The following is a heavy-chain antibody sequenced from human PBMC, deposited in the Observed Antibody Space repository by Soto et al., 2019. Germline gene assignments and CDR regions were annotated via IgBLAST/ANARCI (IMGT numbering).Heavy chain of an antibody. Sequence: QVQLQESGPGLVKPSETLSLTCTVSGDSVRSRNYYWSWIRQAPGTGLEWIGYVYDSVNYEIGITNYNPSLKRRVTISLDTSKNHFSLNLTSVTAADTAVYYCARESDFWDDAYMRTFDIWGQGTKVTVSS. D-gene: IGHD3-3*01. V-gene: IGHV4-61*03. CDR3: ARESDFWDDAYMRTFDI. CDR2: VYDSVNYEIGIT. CDR1: GDSVRSRNYY. J-gene: IGHJ3*02.